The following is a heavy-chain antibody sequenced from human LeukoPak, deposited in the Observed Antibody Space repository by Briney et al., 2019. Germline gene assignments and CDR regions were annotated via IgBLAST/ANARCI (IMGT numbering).Heavy chain of an antibody. CDR2: IIPIFGTP. CDR1: GGTFRTYS. V-gene: IGHV1-69*05. Sequence: SVKVSCKASGGTFRTYSVTWVRQAPGQGLELMGGIIPIFGTPNYAQKFQGRVKVTTDDATGTAYMELSSLMCEDTAIYYCARVDRYHFYLDVWGKGTPVTVSS. J-gene: IGHJ6*03. CDR3: ARVDRYHFYLDV.